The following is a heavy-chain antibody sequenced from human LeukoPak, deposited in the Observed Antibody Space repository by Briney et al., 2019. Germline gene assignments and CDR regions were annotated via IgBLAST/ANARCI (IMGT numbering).Heavy chain of an antibody. D-gene: IGHD6-19*01. CDR3: ARGAVAGTDIGDY. CDR2: INHSGST. Sequence: SETLSLTCAVYGGSFSGYYWRWIRQPPGKGLEWIGEINHSGSTNYNPSLKSRLTISVDTSKNQFSLKLSSVTAADTAVYYCARGAVAGTDIGDYWGQGTLVTVSS. CDR1: GGSFSGYY. V-gene: IGHV4-34*01. J-gene: IGHJ4*02.